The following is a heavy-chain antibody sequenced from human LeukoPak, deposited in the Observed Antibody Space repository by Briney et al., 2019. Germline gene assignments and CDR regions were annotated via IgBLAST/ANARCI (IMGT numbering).Heavy chain of an antibody. D-gene: IGHD1-1*01. CDR1: GGTFSSYA. Sequence: ASVKVSCKASGGTFSSYAISWVRQAPGQGLEWMGGIIPIFGTANYAQKFQGRVTITADESTSTTYMELSSLRSEDTAVYYCAILNANWFDPWGQGTLVTVSS. J-gene: IGHJ5*02. CDR3: AILNANWFDP. V-gene: IGHV1-69*01. CDR2: IIPIFGTA.